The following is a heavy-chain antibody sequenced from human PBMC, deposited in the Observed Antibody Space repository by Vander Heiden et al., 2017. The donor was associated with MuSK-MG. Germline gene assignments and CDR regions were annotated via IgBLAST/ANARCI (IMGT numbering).Heavy chain of an antibody. D-gene: IGHD4-4*01. CDR2: ISGLRGNT. CDR1: GFIFGRYA. CDR3: ARNLDYSNAFDV. V-gene: IGHV3-23*01. J-gene: IGHJ3*01. Sequence: EVQLLESGGGLVQPGGSLRLSCAASGFIFGRYAMSWVRQAPGKGLQWVSSISGLRGNTYYADSVKGRLTSSRDNSKNTLYLQMNSLRGEDTAVYYCARNLDYSNAFDVWGQGTLVTVSS.